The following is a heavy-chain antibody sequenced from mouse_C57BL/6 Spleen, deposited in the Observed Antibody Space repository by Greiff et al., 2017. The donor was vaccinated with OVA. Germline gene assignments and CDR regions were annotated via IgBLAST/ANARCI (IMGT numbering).Heavy chain of an antibody. V-gene: IGHV5-17*01. CDR1: GFTFSDYG. CDR3: ARRRGLRDYAMDY. Sequence: DVHLVESGGGLVKPGGSLKLSCAASGFTFSDYGMHWVRQAPEKGLEWVAYISSGSSTIYYADTVKGRFTISRDNAKNSLFLQMTSLRSEDTAMYYCARRRGLRDYAMDYWGQGTSVTVSS. J-gene: IGHJ4*01. CDR2: ISSGSSTI. D-gene: IGHD2-4*01.